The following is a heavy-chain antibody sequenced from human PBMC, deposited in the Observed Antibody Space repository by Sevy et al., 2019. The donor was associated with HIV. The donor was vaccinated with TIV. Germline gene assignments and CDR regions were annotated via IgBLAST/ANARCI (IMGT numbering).Heavy chain of an antibody. Sequence: GGSLRLSCAASGFTFSNYWMHWVRQAPGKGLVWVSRINSDGSYTSYADSVKGRFTISRDNAKNTLYLQMNSLRVEDTAVYYCARDLRREGELPDYWGQGTLVTVSS. CDR2: INSDGSYT. J-gene: IGHJ4*02. D-gene: IGHD1-26*01. CDR3: ARDLRREGELPDY. V-gene: IGHV3-74*01. CDR1: GFTFSNYW.